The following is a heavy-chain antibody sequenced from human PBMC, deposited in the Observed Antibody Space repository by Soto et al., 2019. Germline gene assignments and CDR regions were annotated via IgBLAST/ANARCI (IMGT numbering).Heavy chain of an antibody. Sequence: QVQLQQWGAGLLKPSETLSLTCAVYGGSFSGYYWSWIRQPPGKGLEWIGEINHSGSTNYNPSLKCRVTISVDTSKNQFSLKLSSVTAADTAVYYCARGVKSGSSTQPERYFNYWGQGTLVTVSS. J-gene: IGHJ4*02. D-gene: IGHD2-2*01. CDR1: GGSFSGYY. CDR3: ARGVKSGSSTQPERYFNY. V-gene: IGHV4-34*01. CDR2: INHSGST.